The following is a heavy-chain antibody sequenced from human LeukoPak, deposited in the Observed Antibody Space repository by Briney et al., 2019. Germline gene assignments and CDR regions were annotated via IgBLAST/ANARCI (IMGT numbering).Heavy chain of an antibody. CDR3: ARTYCSSTSCYINLVDY. V-gene: IGHV3-21*03. CDR2: ISNSSSYI. CDR1: GFTFSSYS. D-gene: IGHD2-2*02. Sequence: PGGSLRLSCAASGFTFSSYSMNWVRQAPGKGLEWVSSISNSSSYIYYADSVKGRFTISRDNAKNSLYLQMNSLRAEDTAVYYCARTYCSSTSCYINLVDYWGQGTLFTVSS. J-gene: IGHJ4*02.